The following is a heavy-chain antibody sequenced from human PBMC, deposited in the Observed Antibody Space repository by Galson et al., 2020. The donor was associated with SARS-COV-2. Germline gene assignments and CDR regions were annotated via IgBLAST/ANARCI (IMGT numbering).Heavy chain of an antibody. V-gene: IGHV1-18*01. CDR2: ISAYNGNT. J-gene: IGHJ5*02. CDR1: GYTFTSYD. CDR3: ARKRGAGWFGEFNWFDA. D-gene: IGHD3-10*01. Sequence: ASVKVSCKASGYTFTSYDISWVRQAPGQGLEWMGWISAYNGNTNYAQKLQGRVTMTTDKSTSTAYMELRSLRSDDTAVYYCARKRGAGWFGEFNWFDAWGQGTLVTVSS.